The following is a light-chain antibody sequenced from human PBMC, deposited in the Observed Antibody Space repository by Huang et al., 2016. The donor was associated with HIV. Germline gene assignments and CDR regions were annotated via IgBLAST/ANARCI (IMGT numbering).Light chain of an antibody. Sequence: ENVLTQSPGTLSLSPGERATLSCRASQHVNDNYLAWYQQKPGQAPRLLIYGASTRATGIPDRFRGSGSGTDFTLTIIRLAPEDFAVYYCQQYGSSGTFGQGTRVDI. CDR2: GAS. V-gene: IGKV3-20*01. CDR3: QQYGSSGT. J-gene: IGKJ1*01. CDR1: QHVNDNY.